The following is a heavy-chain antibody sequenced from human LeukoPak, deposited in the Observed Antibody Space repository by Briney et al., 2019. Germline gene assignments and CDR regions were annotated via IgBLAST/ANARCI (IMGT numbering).Heavy chain of an antibody. V-gene: IGHV3-13*01. J-gene: IGHJ2*01. CDR3: ARAAYSSTWYSRYFDL. CDR1: GFTFRSYD. Sequence: GGSLRLSCAPSGFTFRSYDMHWARQATGKGLECVSDIGTAGEIYYPGSVKGRFTISRENAKNSSYLQMNSLRAGDTAVYYCARAAYSSTWYSRYFDLWGRGNLVTVSS. CDR2: IGTAGEI. D-gene: IGHD6-13*01.